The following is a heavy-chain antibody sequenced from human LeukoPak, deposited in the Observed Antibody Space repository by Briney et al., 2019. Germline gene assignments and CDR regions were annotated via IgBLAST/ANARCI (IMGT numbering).Heavy chain of an antibody. D-gene: IGHD3-22*01. CDR3: AREWGLESSGYYYAY. CDR1: GYTFTSYG. J-gene: IGHJ4*02. Sequence: ASVKVSCKASGYTFTSYGISWVRQAPGQGLEWMGWISAYNGNTNYAQKLQGRVTMTTDTSTSTAYMELRSLRSDDTAVYYCAREWGLESSGYYYAYWGQGTLVTVSS. CDR2: ISAYNGNT. V-gene: IGHV1-18*01.